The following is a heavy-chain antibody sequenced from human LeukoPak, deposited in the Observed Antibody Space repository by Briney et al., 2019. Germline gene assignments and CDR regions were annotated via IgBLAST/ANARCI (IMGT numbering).Heavy chain of an antibody. CDR3: ARPAHLAYYDFWSAPGGYYYYMDV. J-gene: IGHJ6*03. CDR2: ISAYNGNT. D-gene: IGHD3-3*01. V-gene: IGHV1-18*01. CDR1: GYTFTSYG. Sequence: ASVKVSCKASGYTFTSYGISWVRQAPGQGLEWMGWISAYNGNTNYAQKLQGRVTMTTDTSTSTAYMELRSLRSDDTAVYYCARPAHLAYYDFWSAPGGYYYYMDVWAKGPRSPSP.